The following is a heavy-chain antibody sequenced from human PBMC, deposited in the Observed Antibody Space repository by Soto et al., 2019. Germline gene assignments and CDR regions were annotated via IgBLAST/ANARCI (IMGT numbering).Heavy chain of an antibody. J-gene: IGHJ4*02. CDR3: ARQMVYAMGY. D-gene: IGHD2-8*01. Sequence: QVQLQQWGAGLLKPSETLSLTCAVYGGSFSGYYWSWIRQPPGKGLEWIGEINHSGSTNYNPSLRSRVTISVDTSKNQFSLKLSSVTAADTAVYYCARQMVYAMGYWGQGTLVTVSS. V-gene: IGHV4-34*01. CDR2: INHSGST. CDR1: GGSFSGYY.